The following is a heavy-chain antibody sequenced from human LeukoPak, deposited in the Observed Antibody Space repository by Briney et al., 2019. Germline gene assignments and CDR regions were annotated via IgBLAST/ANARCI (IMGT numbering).Heavy chain of an antibody. CDR2: IYYSGST. CDR3: ARLKAADLQLDW. CDR1: GGSISSISYY. Sequence: PSETLSLTCTVSGGSISSISYYWGWIRQPPGKGLEWIGSIYYSGSTYYNPSLKSRATVSMDTSTNQFSLNLRFVTAADTAVYYCARLKAADLQLDWWGQGTLVTVSS. V-gene: IGHV4-39*07. J-gene: IGHJ4*02. D-gene: IGHD6-13*01.